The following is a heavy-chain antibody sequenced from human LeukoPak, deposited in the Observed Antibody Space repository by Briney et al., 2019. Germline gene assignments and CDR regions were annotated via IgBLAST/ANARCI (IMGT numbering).Heavy chain of an antibody. V-gene: IGHV4-59*01. CDR2: IYYRWCT. CDR1: GGSISSYY. CDR3: ARGADSSGYYSIFYFDY. D-gene: IGHD3-22*01. J-gene: IGHJ4*02. Sequence: SETLSLTCTVSGGSISSYYWNWLRQPPGKGLEWIGYIYYRWCTNYNPSLKSRVNISVHTSKNQFSMKLSSVTAADTAVYYCARGADSSGYYSIFYFDYWGQGTVVTVSS.